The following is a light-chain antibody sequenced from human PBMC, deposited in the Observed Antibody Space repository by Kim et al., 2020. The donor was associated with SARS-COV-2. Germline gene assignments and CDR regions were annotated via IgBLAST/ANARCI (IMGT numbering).Light chain of an antibody. J-gene: IGLJ2*01. V-gene: IGLV3-1*01. Sequence: SVSPGQTASITCSGDKLGHKYACWYQQKPGQSPVLVIYQDSKWPSGIPERFSGSNSGNTATLTISGTQAMDEADYYCQAWDSSTVVFGGGTQLTVL. CDR1: KLGHKY. CDR2: QDS. CDR3: QAWDSSTVV.